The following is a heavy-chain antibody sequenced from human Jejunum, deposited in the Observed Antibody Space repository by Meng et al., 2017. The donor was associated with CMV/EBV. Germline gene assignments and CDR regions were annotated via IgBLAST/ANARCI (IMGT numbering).Heavy chain of an antibody. CDR3: MRGIGSGRYGLGY. CDR1: GFGVRSYW. D-gene: IGHD6-13*01. CDR2: IASRARVL. V-gene: IGHV3-74*01. Sequence: SGFGVRSYWMPSPRPPPGQWLVYVSLIASRARVLCYAASVPAPFLVSRDNAKSTVYLQLNMLRAEDTALYYCMRGIGSGRYGLGYRGQGAQVTVSS. J-gene: IGHJ4*02.